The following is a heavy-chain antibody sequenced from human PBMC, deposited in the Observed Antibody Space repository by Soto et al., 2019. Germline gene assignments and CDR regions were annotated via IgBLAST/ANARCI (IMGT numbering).Heavy chain of an antibody. D-gene: IGHD5-12*01. V-gene: IGHV1-69*13. CDR3: VHRRDGYNSAFFDY. CDR1: GGTFSSYA. Sequence: SVKVSCKASGGTFSSYAFSWVRQAPGQGLEWMGGIIRIFHTPTYAQKFQGRVTITADESTSTAYMELISLRSDGTAVYYCVHRRDGYNSAFFDYWGQGTLVTVSS. CDR2: IIRIFHTP. J-gene: IGHJ4*02.